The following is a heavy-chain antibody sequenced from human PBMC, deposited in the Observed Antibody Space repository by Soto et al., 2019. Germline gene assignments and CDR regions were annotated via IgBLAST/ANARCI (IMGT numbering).Heavy chain of an antibody. J-gene: IGHJ6*02. CDR3: AKTITMVGGVNYYYGMDV. V-gene: IGHV3-30*18. CDR1: GFTFSSYG. D-gene: IGHD3-10*01. CDR2: ISYDGSNK. Sequence: QVQLVESGGGVVQPGRSLRLSCAASGFTFSSYGMHWVRQAPGKGLEWVAVISYDGSNKYYADSVKGRFTISRDNSKNTMYLQLISLRAEDTAVYYCAKTITMVGGVNYYYGMDVWGQGTTVTVSS.